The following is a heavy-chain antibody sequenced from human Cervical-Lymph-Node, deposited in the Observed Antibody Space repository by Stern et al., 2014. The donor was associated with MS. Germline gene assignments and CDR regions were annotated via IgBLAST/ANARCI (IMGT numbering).Heavy chain of an antibody. J-gene: IGHJ3*01. V-gene: IGHV4-34*01. D-gene: IGHD1-1*01. Sequence: QVQLQQWGAGLLRPSETLSLTCAVHGASFTDNYWSWIRQTPGKGLEWIGEINHSEKTHHNPPLRMRVTLSVNTSKNQFALKLNSVTAADTAVYYCARERKVERSARVFVSFDVWGQGTLLTVSS. CDR3: ARERKVERSARVFVSFDV. CDR2: INHSEKT. CDR1: GASFTDNY.